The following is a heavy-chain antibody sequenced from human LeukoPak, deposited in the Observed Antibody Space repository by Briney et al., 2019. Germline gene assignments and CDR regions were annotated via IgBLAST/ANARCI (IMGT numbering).Heavy chain of an antibody. CDR1: GGSISSGGYY. CDR3: ARGGDSSSWSRLKNWFDP. J-gene: IGHJ5*02. D-gene: IGHD6-13*01. CDR2: IYYSGST. Sequence: SETLSLTCTVSGGSISSGGYYWSWIRQHPGKGLEWIGYIYYSGSTYYNPSLKSRVTISVDTSKNQFSLKLSSVTAADTAVYYCARGGDSSSWSRLKNWFDPWGQGTLVTVSS. V-gene: IGHV4-31*03.